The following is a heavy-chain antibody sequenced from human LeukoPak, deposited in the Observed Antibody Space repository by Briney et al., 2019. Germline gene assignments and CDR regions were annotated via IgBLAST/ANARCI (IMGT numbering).Heavy chain of an antibody. CDR3: ARVGGGRGSGYYFRWVFDY. CDR2: IYYSGST. V-gene: IGHV4-39*07. Sequence: PSETLSLTCTVSGRSISSSSYYWGWFRQPPGKGLEWIGSIYYSGSTYYNPSLKSRVTISVDTSKNQFSLKLSSVTAADTAVYYCARVGGGRGSGYYFRWVFDYWGQGTLVTVSS. D-gene: IGHD3-22*01. CDR1: GRSISSSSYY. J-gene: IGHJ4*02.